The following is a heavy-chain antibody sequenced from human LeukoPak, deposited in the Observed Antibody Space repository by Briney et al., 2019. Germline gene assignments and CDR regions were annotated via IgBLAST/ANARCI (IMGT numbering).Heavy chain of an antibody. CDR3: ARARTRGNNWYFDY. CDR2: ISGTGGST. V-gene: IGHV3-23*01. CDR1: GFTFSSHA. D-gene: IGHD1-1*01. J-gene: IGHJ4*02. Sequence: GGSLRLSCAASGFTFSSHAMSWVRQAPGKGLEWVSIISGTGGSTYYADSVKGRFTISRDNSKNTLYLQMNSLRAEDTAVYYCARARTRGNNWYFDYWGQGTLVTVSS.